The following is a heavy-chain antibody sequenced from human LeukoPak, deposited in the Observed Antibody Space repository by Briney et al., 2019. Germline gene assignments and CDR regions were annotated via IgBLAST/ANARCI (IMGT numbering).Heavy chain of an antibody. Sequence: PSETLSLTCTVSCGSISSSSYYWGWIRQPPGKGLEWIGSIYYSGSTYYNPSLKSRVTISVDTSKNQFSLKLSSVTAADTAVYYCARTSMFDWLLNHPFDYWGQGTLVTVSS. J-gene: IGHJ4*02. CDR2: IYYSGST. D-gene: IGHD3-9*01. V-gene: IGHV4-39*07. CDR1: CGSISSSSYY. CDR3: ARTSMFDWLLNHPFDY.